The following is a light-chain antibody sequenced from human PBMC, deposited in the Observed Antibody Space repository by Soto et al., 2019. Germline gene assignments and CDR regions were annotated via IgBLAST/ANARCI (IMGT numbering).Light chain of an antibody. Sequence: DIPMTQSPSSLSASVGDRVTISCRASQSINSHLNWYQQKPGKAPKLLIYATSGLQSGVPSRFSSGGSGTVFTLTINNLQPEDFATYFCQQTYTTPSVTFGPGTKVEIK. V-gene: IGKV1-39*01. CDR3: QQTYTTPSVT. J-gene: IGKJ3*01. CDR1: QSINSH. CDR2: ATS.